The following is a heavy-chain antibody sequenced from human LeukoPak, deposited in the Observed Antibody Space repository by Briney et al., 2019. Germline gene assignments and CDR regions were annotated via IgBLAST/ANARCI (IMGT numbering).Heavy chain of an antibody. CDR3: AQDPSKEGGYKPYYFAY. CDR1: GFTFGDYA. CDR2: ISWNSGSI. J-gene: IGHJ4*02. V-gene: IGHV3-9*01. Sequence: GRSLTLSCAAYGFTFGDYAMHWVRQAPGKGLEWVSGISWNSGSIGYADSVKGRFTISRDNAKNSLYLQMISLRAEDTALYYCAQDPSKEGGYKPYYFAYWGQGTLVTVSS. D-gene: IGHD5-24*01.